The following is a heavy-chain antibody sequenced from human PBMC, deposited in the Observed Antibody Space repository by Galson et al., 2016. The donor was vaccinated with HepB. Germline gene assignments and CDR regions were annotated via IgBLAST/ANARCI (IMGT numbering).Heavy chain of an antibody. CDR3: ARGSTTVIVPGTFTF. CDR1: GFTFRDHY. CDR2: ISNTASTI. Sequence: SLRLSCAASGFTFRDHYLSWIRQAPGKGLEWIAYISNTASTIYYADSVKGRFTISRDSAESSVYLQMNSLRAEDTAVYYCARGSTTVIVPGTFTFWDQGTVVTVSA. V-gene: IGHV3-11*01. D-gene: IGHD2-2*01. J-gene: IGHJ3*01.